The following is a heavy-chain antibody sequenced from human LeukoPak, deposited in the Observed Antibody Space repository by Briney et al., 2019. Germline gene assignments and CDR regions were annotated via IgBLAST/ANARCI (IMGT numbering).Heavy chain of an antibody. Sequence: SETLSLTCAVYGGSFSGYYWSWIRQPPGKGLEWIGEINHSGSTNYNPSLKSRVTISVDTSKNQFSLKLSSVTAADTAVYYCARGFDGYCSSTSCYAFDYWGQGTLVTVSS. J-gene: IGHJ4*02. D-gene: IGHD2-2*01. CDR2: INHSGST. CDR1: GGSFSGYY. CDR3: ARGFDGYCSSTSCYAFDY. V-gene: IGHV4-34*01.